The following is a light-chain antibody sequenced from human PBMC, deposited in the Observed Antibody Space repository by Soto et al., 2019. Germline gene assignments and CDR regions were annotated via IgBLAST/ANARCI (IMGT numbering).Light chain of an antibody. CDR1: QSISSS. CDR2: NAA. Sequence: EIVLTQSPVTLSLSPGERATLSCRASQSISSSLAWYQQKPGQAPRLLIYNAANRATGIPAGFSGSGSGTDFTLTISSLEPEDFAVYYCQQRSNWPRTFGQGTKVEIK. J-gene: IGKJ1*01. V-gene: IGKV3-11*01. CDR3: QQRSNWPRT.